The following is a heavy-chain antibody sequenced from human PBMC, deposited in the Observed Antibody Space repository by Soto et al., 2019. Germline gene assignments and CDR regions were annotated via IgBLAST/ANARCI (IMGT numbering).Heavy chain of an antibody. J-gene: IGHJ6*02. Sequence: PSETLSLTCAVSGYSISSGNYWAWIRQPPGRGLEWIGSLYHIGSTHYNTSLKSRVTISVDTSQNHFSLELSSVTAADTAMYYCSSSTSCHEASCVDVCGQGTMVPLSS. CDR2: LYHIGST. D-gene: IGHD2-2*01. V-gene: IGHV4-38-2*01. CDR3: SSSTSCHEASCVDV. CDR1: GYSISSGNY.